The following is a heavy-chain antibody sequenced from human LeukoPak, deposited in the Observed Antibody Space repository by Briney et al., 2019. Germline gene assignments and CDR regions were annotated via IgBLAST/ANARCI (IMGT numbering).Heavy chain of an antibody. CDR1: GFTFGASS. CDR2: ISGSGGTA. V-gene: IGHV3-23*01. Sequence: GGSLRLSCAASGFTFGASSMAWVRQVPGRGLEWVSIISGSGGTAYYADFVKGRFTISRDNSRNTLYLQINSLSAVDTAVYYCARERVTTTCFDYWGQGTLVTVSS. J-gene: IGHJ4*02. CDR3: ARERVTTTCFDY. D-gene: IGHD4-17*01.